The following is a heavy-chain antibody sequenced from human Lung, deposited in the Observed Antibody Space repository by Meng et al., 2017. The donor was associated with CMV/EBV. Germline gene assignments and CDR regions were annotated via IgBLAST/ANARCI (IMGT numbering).Heavy chain of an antibody. CDR3: AGGRYDFWSGYYYYGMDV. D-gene: IGHD3-3*01. CDR2: TNPNSGGT. Sequence: ASVXVSXKASGYTFTGYYMHWVRQAPGQGLEWMGWTNPNSGGTNYAQKFPGRVTMSRDTSISTAYMQLSRLRADDTAVYYCAGGRYDFWSGYYYYGMDVWXQGTXVTVAS. V-gene: IGHV1-2*02. J-gene: IGHJ6*02. CDR1: GYTFTGYY.